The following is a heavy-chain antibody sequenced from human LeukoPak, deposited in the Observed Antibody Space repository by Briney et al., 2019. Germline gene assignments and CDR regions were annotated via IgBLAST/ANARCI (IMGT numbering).Heavy chain of an antibody. CDR3: AKGEQQWLVPFDY. D-gene: IGHD6-19*01. CDR1: GLTFSNYD. V-gene: IGHV3-23*01. Sequence: GGSLRLSCAASGLTFSNYDMSWVRQAPGKGLEWVSSISGSGRSTYYGDSVKGRFTISRDNSKNTLYLQMNSLGAEDKAVYYCAKGEQQWLVPFDYWGQGTLVTVSS. J-gene: IGHJ4*02. CDR2: ISGSGRST.